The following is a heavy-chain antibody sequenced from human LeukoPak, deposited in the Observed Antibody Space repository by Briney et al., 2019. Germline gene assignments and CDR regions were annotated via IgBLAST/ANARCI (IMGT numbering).Heavy chain of an antibody. CDR1: GDSISIYY. CDR2: IYYSGST. D-gene: IGHD6-13*01. Sequence: PSETLSLTCTVSGDSISIYYWSWIRQPPGKGLEWIGYIYYSGSTNYSPSLKSRVTISVDTSKNQLSLKLSSVTAADTAVYYCVRRLASVATAGYWFDPWGQGTLVTVSS. V-gene: IGHV4-59*01. CDR3: VRRLASVATAGYWFDP. J-gene: IGHJ5*02.